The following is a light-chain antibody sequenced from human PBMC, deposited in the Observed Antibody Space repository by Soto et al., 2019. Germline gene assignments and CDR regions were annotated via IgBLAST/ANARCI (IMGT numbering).Light chain of an antibody. J-gene: IGKJ5*01. Sequence: IVLTQSPATLSLSPGERATLSCRASQSVSSYLAWYQHKPGQAPRLLIYDASNRATGIPARFSGSGSGTDFTLTISSLEPEDFALYYCQQRSNWPSFGQWTRLEIK. CDR1: QSVSSY. CDR3: QQRSNWPS. CDR2: DAS. V-gene: IGKV3-11*01.